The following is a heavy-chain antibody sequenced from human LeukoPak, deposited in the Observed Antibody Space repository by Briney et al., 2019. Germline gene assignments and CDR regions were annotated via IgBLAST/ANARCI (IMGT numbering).Heavy chain of an antibody. J-gene: IGHJ4*02. D-gene: IGHD2-2*01. CDR1: GFTFSNYA. Sequence: GGSLRLTCAVSGFTFSNYAMHWVRQPQGKGQEWVGVISFDETNKYYADSLKDRCTISRDNSKKTQYVQMSSLRGDDSGVYYCPAGSSVDCSRTSCPPTDYWGQGSLVTVSS. V-gene: IGHV3-30*04. CDR3: PAGSSVDCSRTSCPPTDY. CDR2: ISFDETNK.